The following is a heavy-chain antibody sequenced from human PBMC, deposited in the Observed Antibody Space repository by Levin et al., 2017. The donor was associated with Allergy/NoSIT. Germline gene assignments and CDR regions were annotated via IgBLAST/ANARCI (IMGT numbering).Heavy chain of an antibody. V-gene: IGHV3-72*01. J-gene: IGHJ4*02. CDR1: GFTFSDHY. D-gene: IGHD6-19*01. CDR2: TKNKANSYTT. Sequence: PGGSLRLSCAASGFTFSDHYMDWVRQAPGKGLEWVGRTKNKANSYTTEYAASVKGRFIISRDDSKNSLYLQMNSLKTEDTAVYYCARGDSGAPRDWGQGTLVTVSS. CDR3: ARGDSGAPRD.